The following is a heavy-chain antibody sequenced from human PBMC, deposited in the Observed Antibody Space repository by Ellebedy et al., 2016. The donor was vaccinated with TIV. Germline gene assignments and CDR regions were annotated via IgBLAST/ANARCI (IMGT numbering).Heavy chain of an antibody. J-gene: IGHJ4*02. CDR1: GFPFSFSW. D-gene: IGHD3-10*01. CDR3: ASPPGVVAL. V-gene: IGHV3-7*03. Sequence: GESLKISCAGSGFPFSFSWMSWVRQAPGKGPEWVANINKDGSEKFYVDSVKGRFTISRDNAKNSLYLQMNSLRAEDTAVYYCASPPGVVALWGQGTLVTVSS. CDR2: INKDGSEK.